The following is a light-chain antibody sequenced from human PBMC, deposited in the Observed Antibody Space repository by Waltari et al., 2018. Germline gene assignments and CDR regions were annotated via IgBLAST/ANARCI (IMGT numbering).Light chain of an antibody. CDR2: DVT. V-gene: IGLV2-14*01. Sequence: QSALTQPASVSGSPGQSITISCTGTRSDVGSYNYVSWYQQHPGKAPKHLIYDVTKRPAGVSKRFSGSKSGNTASLTISGLQAEDEADYYCSSYTSSSTWVFGGGTKLTVL. CDR1: RSDVGSYNY. J-gene: IGLJ3*02. CDR3: SSYTSSSTWV.